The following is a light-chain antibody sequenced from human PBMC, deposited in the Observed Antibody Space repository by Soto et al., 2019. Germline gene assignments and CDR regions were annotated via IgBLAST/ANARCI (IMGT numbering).Light chain of an antibody. V-gene: IGKV1-5*03. J-gene: IGKJ1*01. CDR1: QSIGGW. CDR2: EAS. CDR3: QEHNSYIPT. Sequence: DIQMTQSPSTLSASVGDRVTITCRASQSIGGWLAWYQQKPGKAPKLLIYEASVLQKGVPSRFSGSGSGTEFTLAISSLQPDDFATYYCQEHNSYIPTFGPGTKEEIK.